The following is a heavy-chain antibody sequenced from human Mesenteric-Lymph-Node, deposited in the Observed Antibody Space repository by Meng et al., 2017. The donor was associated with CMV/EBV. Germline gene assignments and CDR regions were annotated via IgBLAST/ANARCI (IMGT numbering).Heavy chain of an antibody. J-gene: IGHJ4*02. CDR2: IYSGTGT. CDR1: GFTVSYNY. D-gene: IGHD2-2*01. CDR3: ARRSCSDTSCYSGFDY. Sequence: GESLKISCAASGFTVSYNYMTWVHQAPGKGLEWLSVIYSGTGTYYADSVKGRFTVSRDNSKNTLYLQMGSLRVEDMAMYYCARRSCSDTSCYSGFDYWGQGTLVTVSS. V-gene: IGHV3-66*02.